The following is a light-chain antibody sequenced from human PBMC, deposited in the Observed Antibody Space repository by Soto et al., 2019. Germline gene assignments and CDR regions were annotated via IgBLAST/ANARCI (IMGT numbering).Light chain of an antibody. Sequence: QSALTQPASVSGSPGQSITISCTGTSSDIGGYNYVSWYQQHPGKAPQLMIYEVSNRPSGVSDRFSGSKSGNTASLTISGLPAEAEADYYCSSFPTNTHHEVFGGGTKRT. CDR1: SSDIGGYNY. V-gene: IGLV2-14*01. CDR2: EVS. CDR3: SSFPTNTHHEV. J-gene: IGLJ3*02.